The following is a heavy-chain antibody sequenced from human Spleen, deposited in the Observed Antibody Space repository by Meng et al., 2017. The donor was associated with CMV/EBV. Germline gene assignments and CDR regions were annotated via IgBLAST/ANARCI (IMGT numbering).Heavy chain of an antibody. CDR1: YTFTSYS. D-gene: IGHD3-10*01. V-gene: IGHV1-18*01. J-gene: IGHJ4*02. Sequence: YTFTSYSITWVRQAPGQGLEWMGWISAYNGNTDYARSFQDRVTMTTDTSTSTAYMELRSLRSDDTAVYYCARDWSTHYYGTGSPLWFWGQGTLVTVSS. CDR2: ISAYNGNT. CDR3: ARDWSTHYYGTGSPLWF.